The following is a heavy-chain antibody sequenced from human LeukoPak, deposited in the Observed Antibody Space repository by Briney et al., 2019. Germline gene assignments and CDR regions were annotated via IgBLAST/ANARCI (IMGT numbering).Heavy chain of an antibody. V-gene: IGHV3-33*01. J-gene: IGHJ4*02. Sequence: PGGSLRLSCAASGFTFSSYGMHWVRQAPGKGLEWVAVIWYDGSNKYYADSVKGRFTISRDNSKNTLYLQMNSLRAEDTAVYYCALGGYSSGWYYFDHWGQGNVLTVSS. CDR3: ALGGYSSGWYYFDH. D-gene: IGHD6-19*01. CDR2: IWYDGSNK. CDR1: GFTFSSYG.